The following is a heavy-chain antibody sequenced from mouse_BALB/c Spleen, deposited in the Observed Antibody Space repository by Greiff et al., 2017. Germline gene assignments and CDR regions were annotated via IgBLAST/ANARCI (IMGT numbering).Heavy chain of an antibody. V-gene: IGHV2-6-7*01. Sequence: VQLQQSGPGLVAPSQSLSITCTVSGFSLTGYGVNWVRQPPGKGLEWLGMIWGDGSTDYNSALKSRLSISKDNSKSQVFLKMNSLQTDDTARYYCARNYYGSRYWYFDVWGAGTTVTVSS. D-gene: IGHD1-1*01. CDR2: IWGDGST. CDR3: ARNYYGSRYWYFDV. J-gene: IGHJ1*01. CDR1: GFSLTGYG.